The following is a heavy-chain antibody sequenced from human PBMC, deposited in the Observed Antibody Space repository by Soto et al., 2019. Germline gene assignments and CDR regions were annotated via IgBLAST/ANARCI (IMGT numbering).Heavy chain of an antibody. D-gene: IGHD6-13*01. Sequence: GGSLRLSCAASGFTFSSYAMSWVRQAPGKGLEWVSAISGSGGSTYYADSVKGRFTISRDNSKNTLYLQMNSLRAEDTAVYYCAKDSHSSSWWYWLDPWGQGTMVTVYS. J-gene: IGHJ5*02. CDR1: GFTFSSYA. V-gene: IGHV3-23*01. CDR3: AKDSHSSSWWYWLDP. CDR2: ISGSGGST.